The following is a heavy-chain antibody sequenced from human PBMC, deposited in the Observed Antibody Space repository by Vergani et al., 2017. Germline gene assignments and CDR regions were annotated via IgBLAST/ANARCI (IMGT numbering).Heavy chain of an antibody. J-gene: IGHJ6*03. V-gene: IGHV4-4*07. CDR2: IYTSGST. CDR1: GGSISSYH. Sequence: QVQLQESGPGLVKPSEILSLLRPVPGGSISSYHWSLIRPPAGKGLEWLGRIYTSGSTNYNPSLKSRGTMSVDTSTNQFSLKLSSVTAADTAVYYCAGEDILTGYRCYYYMDVWGKGTTVTVSS. D-gene: IGHD3-9*01. CDR3: AGEDILTGYRCYYYMDV.